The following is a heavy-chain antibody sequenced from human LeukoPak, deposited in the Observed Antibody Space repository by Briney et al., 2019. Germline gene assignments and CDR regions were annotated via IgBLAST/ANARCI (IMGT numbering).Heavy chain of an antibody. CDR1: GYTFTSYG. CDR2: ISAYNGNT. V-gene: IGHV1-18*01. Sequence: GASVKVSCKASGYTFTSYGISWVRQAPGQGLEWMGRISAYNGNTNYAQKFQGRVTMTRDMSTSTVYMELSSLRSEDTAVYYCARGVSAAGTGRYNWFDPWGQGTLVTVSS. D-gene: IGHD6-13*01. CDR3: ARGVSAAGTGRYNWFDP. J-gene: IGHJ5*02.